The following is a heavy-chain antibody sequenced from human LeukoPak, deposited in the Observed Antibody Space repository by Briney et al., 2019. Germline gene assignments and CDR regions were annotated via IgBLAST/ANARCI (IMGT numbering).Heavy chain of an antibody. D-gene: IGHD2-15*01. Sequence: SETLSLTCTVSGGSISSSSYFWGWIRQPPGKGLEWIGSIYYSGSTYYNPSLKSRVTISVDTSKNQFSLKLSSVTAADTAVYYCARDLCSGGSCYRGVNWFDPWGQGTLVTVSS. J-gene: IGHJ5*02. CDR1: GGSISSSSYF. CDR3: ARDLCSGGSCYRGVNWFDP. V-gene: IGHV4-39*07. CDR2: IYYSGST.